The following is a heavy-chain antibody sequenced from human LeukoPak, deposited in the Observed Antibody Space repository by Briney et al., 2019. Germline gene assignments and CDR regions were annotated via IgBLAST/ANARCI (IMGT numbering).Heavy chain of an antibody. CDR3: AKDYSSSYSNDAFDI. CDR1: GFTFSSYA. Sequence: PGGSLRLSCAASGFTFSSYAMSWVRQAPGEGLEWVSAISGSGGSTYYADSVKGRFTISRDNSKNTLYLQINSLRAEDTAVYYCAKDYSSSYSNDAFDIWGQGTMVTVSS. V-gene: IGHV3-23*01. CDR2: ISGSGGST. D-gene: IGHD6-6*01. J-gene: IGHJ3*02.